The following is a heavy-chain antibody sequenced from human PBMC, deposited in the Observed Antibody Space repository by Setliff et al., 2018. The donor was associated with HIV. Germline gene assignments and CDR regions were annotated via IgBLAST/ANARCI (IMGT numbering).Heavy chain of an antibody. CDR2: INPNSGGT. J-gene: IGHJ3*02. V-gene: IGHV1-2*02. CDR3: ARGAYYYESSGYPRDPFDI. D-gene: IGHD3-22*01. CDR1: GYSLNGLS. Sequence: ASVKVSCKVSGYSLNGLSIHWVRQAPGKGLEWVGWINPNSGGTKYAQKFQGRVTMTRDTSISTAYMELTRLRYDDPAVYYCARGAYYYESSGYPRDPFDIRGQGTMVTVSS.